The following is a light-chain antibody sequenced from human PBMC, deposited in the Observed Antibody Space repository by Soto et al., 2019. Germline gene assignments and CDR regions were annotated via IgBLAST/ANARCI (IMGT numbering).Light chain of an antibody. CDR2: EVS. V-gene: IGLV2-14*01. J-gene: IGLJ2*01. Sequence: QSALTQPASVSGSPGQSITISCTRTSSDVGGYNYVSWYQQHPGKAPKLMIYEVSNRPSGVSNRFSGSKSGNTASLTISGLQAEDEANYYCSSYTSSNTVLFGGGTKLTVL. CDR3: SSYTSSNTVL. CDR1: SSDVGGYNY.